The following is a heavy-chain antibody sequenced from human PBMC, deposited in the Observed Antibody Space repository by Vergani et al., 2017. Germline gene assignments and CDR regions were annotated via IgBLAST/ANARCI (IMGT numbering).Heavy chain of an antibody. V-gene: IGHV3-NL1*01. D-gene: IGHD3-3*01. CDR3: ARGGHYDFWSGYRDYYYYYMDV. J-gene: IGHJ6*03. CDR2: IYSGGST. CDR1: GFIFSDYV. Sequence: QVQLVESGGGVVQPWKSLSLSCETSGFIFSDYVMHWVRQAPGKGLEWVSVIYSGGSTYYADSVKGRFTISRDNSKNTLYLQMNSLRAEDTAVYYCARGGHYDFWSGYRDYYYYYMDVWGKGTTVTVSS.